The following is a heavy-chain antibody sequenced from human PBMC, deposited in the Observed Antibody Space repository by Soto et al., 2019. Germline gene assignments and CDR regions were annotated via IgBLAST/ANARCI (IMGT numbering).Heavy chain of an antibody. CDR3: AKALSSRVVISTCFDY. CDR2: ISYDGRSK. D-gene: IGHD3-22*01. J-gene: IGHJ4*02. CDR1: GFTFSSYA. Sequence: QVQLVESGGGVVQPGRSLRLTCAASGFTFSSYAMHWVRQAPGKGLEWVAVISYDGRSKYYADSIKGRFTISSDNSKNPVYLQMTDLRPEDSAVYYCAKALSSRVVISTCFDYWGQGTLVTVSS. V-gene: IGHV3-30*18.